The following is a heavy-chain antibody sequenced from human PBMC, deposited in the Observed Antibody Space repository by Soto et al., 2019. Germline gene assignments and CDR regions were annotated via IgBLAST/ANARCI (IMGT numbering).Heavy chain of an antibody. CDR1: GFTFDDYA. V-gene: IGHV3-9*01. D-gene: IGHD3-9*01. CDR3: VKDISSGTNILTGRDAFDI. J-gene: IGHJ3*02. CDR2: ISWNSGSI. Sequence: EVQLVESGGGLVQPGRSLRLSCAASGFTFDDYAMHWVRQAPGKGLEWVSGISWNSGSIGYADSVKGRFTISRDNAKNSLYLQMNILRDEDTALYYCVKDISSGTNILTGRDAFDIWGQGTMVTVSS.